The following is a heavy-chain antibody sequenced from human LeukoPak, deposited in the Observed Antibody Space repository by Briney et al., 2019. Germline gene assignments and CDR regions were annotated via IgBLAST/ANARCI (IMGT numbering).Heavy chain of an antibody. Sequence: GGALILSCAASGFTFSSYWMSWVGQAPGKGLEGVANIKQDGSEKSYVHSVKGRFTISREKAKNSLYLQMNSLRAEDTAVYYCARVDQLAQYPAHWGFGYWGQGTLVTVSS. V-gene: IGHV3-7*03. J-gene: IGHJ4*02. CDR2: IKQDGSEK. D-gene: IGHD2-2*01. CDR1: GFTFSSYW. CDR3: ARVDQLAQYPAHWGFGY.